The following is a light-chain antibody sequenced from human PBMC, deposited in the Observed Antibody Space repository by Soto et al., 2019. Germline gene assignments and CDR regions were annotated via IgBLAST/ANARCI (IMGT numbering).Light chain of an antibody. V-gene: IGLV1-40*01. CDR1: SSNIGAHYD. Sequence: QAVVTQPPSVSGAPGQTVTISCTGSSSNIGAHYDVHWYQQLPGAAPKVLVYDNVKRPSGVPDRFSGSKSGTSASLAITGLQAEDEADYYCQSYDVSLSGSVVFGGGTKVTVL. J-gene: IGLJ2*01. CDR2: DNV. CDR3: QSYDVSLSGSVV.